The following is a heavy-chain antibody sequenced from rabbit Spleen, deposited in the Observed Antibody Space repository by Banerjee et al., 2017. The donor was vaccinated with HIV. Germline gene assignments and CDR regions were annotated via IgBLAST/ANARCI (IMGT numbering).Heavy chain of an antibody. Sequence: QELLEESGGDLVKPEGSLTLTCTASGFSFSGSYWICWVRQAPGKGLEWIACINASTGKPVYATWAKGRFTISRTSSTTVTLRMTSLTAADRATYFCARDLVGVIGWNFYLWGQGTLVTVS. CDR1: GFSFSGSYW. D-gene: IGHD1-1*01. CDR2: INASTGKP. CDR3: ARDLVGVIGWNFYL. V-gene: IGHV1S45*01. J-gene: IGHJ4*01.